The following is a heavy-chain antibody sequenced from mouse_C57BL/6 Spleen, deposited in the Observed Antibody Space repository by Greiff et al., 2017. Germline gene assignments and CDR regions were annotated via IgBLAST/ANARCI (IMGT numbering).Heavy chain of an antibody. CDR1: GYTFTDYN. J-gene: IGHJ3*01. D-gene: IGHD2-1*01. Sequence: VHVKQSGPELVKPGASVKMSCKASGYTFTDYNMHWVKQSHGKSLEWIGYINPNNGGTSYNQKFKGKATLTVNKSSSTAYMELRSLTSEDSAVYYCASEGGNCFAYWGQGTLVTVSA. CDR2: INPNNGGT. CDR3: ASEGGNCFAY. V-gene: IGHV1-22*01.